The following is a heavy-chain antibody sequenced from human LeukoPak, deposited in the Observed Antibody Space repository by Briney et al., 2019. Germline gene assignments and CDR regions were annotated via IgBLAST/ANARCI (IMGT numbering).Heavy chain of an antibody. D-gene: IGHD6-19*01. CDR2: ISYDGSNK. Sequence: GGSLRLSCAASGFTFSSYGMHWVRQAPGKGLEWVAVISYDGSNKYYADSVKGRFTISRDNSKNTLYLQMNSLRAEDTAVYYCAKSSGWYLDYWGQGTLVTVSS. CDR3: AKSSGWYLDY. CDR1: GFTFSSYG. J-gene: IGHJ4*02. V-gene: IGHV3-30*18.